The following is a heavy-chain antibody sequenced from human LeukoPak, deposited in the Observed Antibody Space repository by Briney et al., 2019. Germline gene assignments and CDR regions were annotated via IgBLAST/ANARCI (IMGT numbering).Heavy chain of an antibody. D-gene: IGHD6-19*01. CDR2: ISSSSSTI. J-gene: IGHJ4*02. Sequence: PGGSLRLSCAASGFTFSSYWMSWVRQAPGKGLEWVSYISSSSSTIYYADSVKGRFTISRDNAKNSLYLQMNSLRAEDTAVYYCARDAKQWLATFFDYWGQGTLVTVSS. CDR1: GFTFSSYW. CDR3: ARDAKQWLATFFDY. V-gene: IGHV3-48*01.